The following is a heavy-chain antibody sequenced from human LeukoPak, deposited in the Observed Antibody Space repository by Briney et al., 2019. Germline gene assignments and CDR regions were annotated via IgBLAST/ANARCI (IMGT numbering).Heavy chain of an antibody. CDR3: AKQVSAPGPIDY. J-gene: IGHJ4*02. Sequence: GGSLRLSCAASGSTFSSYAMSWVRQAPGKGLEWVSAIHDNGVGTFYADFVKGRFTISRDNSKNTLYLQINSLRAEDTAVYYCAKQVSAPGPIDYWGQGTLVTVSS. V-gene: IGHV3-23*01. CDR2: IHDNGVGT. CDR1: GSTFSSYA.